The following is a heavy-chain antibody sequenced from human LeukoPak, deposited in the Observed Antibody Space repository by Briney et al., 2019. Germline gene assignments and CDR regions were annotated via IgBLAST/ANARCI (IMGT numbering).Heavy chain of an antibody. CDR2: IRHDETNS. CDR1: GFNLNSYA. CDR3: AKEYTPSSPLGELDS. J-gene: IGHJ4*02. Sequence: GGSLRLSCAVSGFNLNSYAMHWVRQAPGKGLEWVAVIRHDETNSFYAGSVQGRFTISRDTSKKLLYLQMNSLRVEDTAVYYCAKEYTPSSPLGELDSWGQGTLVTVSS. D-gene: IGHD6-6*01. V-gene: IGHV3-30*02.